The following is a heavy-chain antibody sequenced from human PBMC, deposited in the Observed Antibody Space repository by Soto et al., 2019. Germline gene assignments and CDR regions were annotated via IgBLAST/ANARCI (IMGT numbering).Heavy chain of an antibody. CDR2: INPNSGGT. V-gene: IGHV1-2*02. CDR1: GYTFTGYY. J-gene: IGHJ4*02. Sequence: GASVKVSCKASGYTFTGYYMHWVRQAPGQGLEWMGWINPNSGGTNYAQKFQGRVTMTRDTSISTAYMELSRLRSDDTAVYYCARVSVKYQLPYFDYWGQGTLVTVSS. D-gene: IGHD2-2*01. CDR3: ARVSVKYQLPYFDY.